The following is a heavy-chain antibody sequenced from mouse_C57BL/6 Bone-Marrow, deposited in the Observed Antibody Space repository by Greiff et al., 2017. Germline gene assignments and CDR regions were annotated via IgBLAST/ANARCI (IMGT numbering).Heavy chain of an antibody. CDR2: LDPSDSYT. Sequence: QVQLQQPGAELVMPGASVKLSCKASGYTFTSYWMHWVKQRPGQGLEWIGELDPSDSYTNYNQKFKGKSTLTVDKSSSTAYMQLSSLTSEDSAVYYCARSLIYYYGSSYDYWGQGTTLTVSS. CDR3: ARSLIYYYGSSYDY. CDR1: GYTFTSYW. D-gene: IGHD1-1*01. V-gene: IGHV1-69*01. J-gene: IGHJ2*01.